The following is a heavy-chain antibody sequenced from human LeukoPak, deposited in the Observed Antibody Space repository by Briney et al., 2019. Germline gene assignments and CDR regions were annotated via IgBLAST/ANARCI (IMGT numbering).Heavy chain of an antibody. CDR2: TSGSGGTT. CDR3: AKDTYYDSSGTLDY. CDR1: GFTFSSYA. Sequence: PGGSLRLSCAASGFTFSSYAMSWVRQAPGKGLEWVSGTSGSGGTTYYADSVKGRFTISRDNAKNSLYLQMNSLRAEDTALYYCAKDTYYDSSGTLDYWGQGTLVTVSS. J-gene: IGHJ4*02. V-gene: IGHV3-23*01. D-gene: IGHD3-22*01.